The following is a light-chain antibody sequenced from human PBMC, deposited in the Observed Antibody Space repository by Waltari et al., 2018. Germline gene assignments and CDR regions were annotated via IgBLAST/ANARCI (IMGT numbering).Light chain of an antibody. CDR3: QQYNNWSPWT. Sequence: EIVMTQSPATLSVSPGERATLSCRASQSVSSNLAWYQQKHGQAPRLLIYGASTRATGISARFCGSGSGTEFTLTISSMQSEDFAVYYCQQYNNWSPWTFGQGTKVDIK. CDR1: QSVSSN. CDR2: GAS. J-gene: IGKJ1*01. V-gene: IGKV3-15*01.